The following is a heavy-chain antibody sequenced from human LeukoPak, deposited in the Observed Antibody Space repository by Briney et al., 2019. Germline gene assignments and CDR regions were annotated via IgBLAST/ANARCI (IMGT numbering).Heavy chain of an antibody. D-gene: IGHD3-10*01. CDR3: AISYYYGSGSYYNAPLSAFDI. CDR1: GGSISSSNW. J-gene: IGHJ3*02. CDR2: IYHSGST. Sequence: SETLSLTCAVSGGSISSSNWWSWVRQPPGKGLEWIGEIYHSGSTNYNPSLKSRVTISVDKSKNQFSLKLSSVTAADTAVYYCAISYYYGSGSYYNAPLSAFDIWGQGTMVTVSS. V-gene: IGHV4-4*02.